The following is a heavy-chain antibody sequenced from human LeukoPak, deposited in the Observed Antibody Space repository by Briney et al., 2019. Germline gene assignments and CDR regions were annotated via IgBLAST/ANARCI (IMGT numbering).Heavy chain of an antibody. D-gene: IGHD2-21*01. CDR1: GGSITNYY. CDR3: ARGIATITQDSFDT. J-gene: IGHJ3*02. Sequence: SETLSLTCTVSGGSITNYYWSWIRQPAGKGLEWIGRIHSSGSTNYNPSLRSRVIMSVDTSKNQLFLSLTSVTAADTALYYCARGIATITQDSFDTWGLGTMVTVSS. V-gene: IGHV4-4*07. CDR2: IHSSGST.